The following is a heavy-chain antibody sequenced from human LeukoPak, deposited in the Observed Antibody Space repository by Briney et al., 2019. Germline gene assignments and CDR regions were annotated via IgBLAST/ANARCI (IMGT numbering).Heavy chain of an antibody. CDR1: GGSISSGGYY. CDR3: ARGSAIFGVVIIPYYFDY. J-gene: IGHJ4*02. V-gene: IGHV4-39*07. Sequence: SETLSLTCTVSGGSISSGGYYWSWIRQPPGKGLEWIGEINHSGSTNYNPSLKSRVTISVDTSKNQFSLKLSSVAAADTAVYYCARGSAIFGVVIIPYYFDYWGQGTLVTVSS. D-gene: IGHD3-3*01. CDR2: INHSGST.